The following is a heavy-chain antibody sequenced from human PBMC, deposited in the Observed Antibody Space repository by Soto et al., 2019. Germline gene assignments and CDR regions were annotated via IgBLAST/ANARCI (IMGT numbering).Heavy chain of an antibody. D-gene: IGHD4-4*01. CDR3: ARHNYYSNYHYYGMDV. CDR2: IDPSDSYT. J-gene: IGHJ6*02. CDR1: GYSFTSYW. Sequence: PWESLKISCKGSGYSFTSYWISWVRQMPGKGLEWMGRIDPSDSYTNYSPSFQGHVTISADKSISTAYLQWSSLKASDTAMYYCARHNYYSNYHYYGMDVWGPGTTVTVSS. V-gene: IGHV5-10-1*01.